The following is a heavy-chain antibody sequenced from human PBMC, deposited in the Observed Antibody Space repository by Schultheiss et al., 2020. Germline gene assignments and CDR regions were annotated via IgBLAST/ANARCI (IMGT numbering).Heavy chain of an antibody. J-gene: IGHJ5*02. CDR2: ISDSGVII. D-gene: IGHD3-9*01. V-gene: IGHV3-11*01. CDR1: GFTFSDYY. Sequence: GGSLRLSCAASGFTFSDYYMSWIRQAPGKGLEWLAYISDSGVIIYYADSVKGRFTISRDNTQNSLYLQMNSLRADDTAVYYCARGGDPRITIFWGWLDPWGQGTLVTVSS. CDR3: ARGGDPRITIFWGWLDP.